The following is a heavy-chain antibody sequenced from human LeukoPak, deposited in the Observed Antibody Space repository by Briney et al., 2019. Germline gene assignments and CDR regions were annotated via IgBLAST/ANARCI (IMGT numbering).Heavy chain of an antibody. CDR3: ARVFQH. Sequence: GGSLRLSCAVSGLTFSRYAMSWVRQAPGKGMEWVSVIYSGGSTYYADSVKGRFTISRHNSKNTLYLQMNSLRAEDTAVYYCARVFQHWGQGTLVTVSS. J-gene: IGHJ1*01. V-gene: IGHV3-53*04. CDR2: IYSGGST. CDR1: GLTFSRYA.